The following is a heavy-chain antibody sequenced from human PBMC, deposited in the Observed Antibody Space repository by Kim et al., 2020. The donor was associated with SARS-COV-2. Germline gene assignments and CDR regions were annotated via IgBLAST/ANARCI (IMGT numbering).Heavy chain of an antibody. CDR2: T. V-gene: IGHV3-15*01. J-gene: IGHJ4*02. Sequence: TAYAAPVKRTFTISSNDSKNTLYLQMNSLKTEDTAVYYCTPTVAIQPFDYWGQGTLVTVSS. CDR3: TPTVAIQPFDY. D-gene: IGHD5-12*01.